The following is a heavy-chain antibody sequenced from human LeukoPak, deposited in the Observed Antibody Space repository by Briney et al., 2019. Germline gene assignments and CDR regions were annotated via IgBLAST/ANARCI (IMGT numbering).Heavy chain of an antibody. J-gene: IGHJ6*02. CDR3: ASDGDFDYYYYYGMDV. CDR1: GFTFSNYG. Sequence: GGSLRLSCAASGFTFSNYGMHWVRQAPGKGLEWVAVIWYDGGNKYYADSVKGRFTISRDNSKNTLYLQMNSLGAEDTAVYYCASDGDFDYYYYYGMDVWGQGTTVTVSS. V-gene: IGHV3-33*01. CDR2: IWYDGGNK. D-gene: IGHD7-27*01.